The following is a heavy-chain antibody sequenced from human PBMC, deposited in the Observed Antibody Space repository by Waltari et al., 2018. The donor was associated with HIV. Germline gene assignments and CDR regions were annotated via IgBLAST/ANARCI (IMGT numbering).Heavy chain of an antibody. D-gene: IGHD4-17*01. J-gene: IGHJ4*02. CDR1: GFTFSSYG. CDR3: AKTGYGDYGRDD. Sequence: QVQLVESGGGVVQPGRSLRLSCAASGFTFSSYGMHWVRLAPGKVLEWVAVISYDGGNKYYTDAGKGRFTISRDNSKNTLYLQMNSLRAEDTAVYYCAKTGYGDYGRDDWGQGTLVTVSS. CDR2: ISYDGGNK. V-gene: IGHV3-30*18.